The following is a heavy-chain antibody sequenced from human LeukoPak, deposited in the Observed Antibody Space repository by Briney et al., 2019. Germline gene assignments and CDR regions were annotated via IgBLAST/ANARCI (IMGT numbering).Heavy chain of an antibody. J-gene: IGHJ4*02. Sequence: KPSETLSLTCIVSGGAISTYYWSWIRQPPGKRLEWIGYVYYSGNTNYNPSLKSRVTISIDTSKNQFSRKLSSVTAADTAVYYCARVGNGHFDYWGQGTLVTVPS. V-gene: IGHV4-59*01. CDR1: GGAISTYY. CDR3: ARVGNGHFDY. CDR2: VYYSGNT. D-gene: IGHD2-8*01.